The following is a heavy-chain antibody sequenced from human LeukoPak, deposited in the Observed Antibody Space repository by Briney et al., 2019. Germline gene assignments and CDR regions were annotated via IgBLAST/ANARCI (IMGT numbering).Heavy chain of an antibody. Sequence: ASVKVSCKASGGTFSSYAISWVRQAPRQGLEWMGGIIPIFGTANYAQKSQGRVTITADESTSTAYMELSSLRSEDTAVYYCARVVSSSSGDAFDIWGQGTMVTVSS. CDR2: IIPIFGTA. V-gene: IGHV1-69*13. CDR1: GGTFSSYA. D-gene: IGHD6-6*01. CDR3: ARVVSSSSGDAFDI. J-gene: IGHJ3*02.